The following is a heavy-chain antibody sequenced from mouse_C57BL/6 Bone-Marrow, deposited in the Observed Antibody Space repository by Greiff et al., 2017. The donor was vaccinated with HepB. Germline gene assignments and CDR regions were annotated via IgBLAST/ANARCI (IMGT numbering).Heavy chain of an antibody. Sequence: VQRVESGAELVRPGASVTLSCKASGYTFTDYEMHWVKQTPVHGLEWIGAIDPETGGTAYNQKFKGKAILTADKSSSTAYMELRSLTSEDSAVYYCTRVDSSGYGFAYWGQGTLVTVSA. CDR2: IDPETGGT. CDR3: TRVDSSGYGFAY. CDR1: GYTFTDYE. J-gene: IGHJ3*01. V-gene: IGHV1-15*01. D-gene: IGHD3-2*02.